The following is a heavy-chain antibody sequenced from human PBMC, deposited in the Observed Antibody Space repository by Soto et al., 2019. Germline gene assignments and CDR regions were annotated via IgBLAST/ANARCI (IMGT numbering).Heavy chain of an antibody. V-gene: IGHV4-59*01. CDR2: IYYSGNI. CDR1: GDSMSGYH. Sequence: SETLSLTCTVSGDSMSGYHWTWIRQPPGKGLEWIAYIYYSGNINYNPTLKSRVTMLLDTSRNQFSLKLTSVSAADTSVYFCARLYCSGGSCERRGYFDYWGQGALVTVSS. J-gene: IGHJ4*02. CDR3: ARLYCSGGSCERRGYFDY. D-gene: IGHD2-15*01.